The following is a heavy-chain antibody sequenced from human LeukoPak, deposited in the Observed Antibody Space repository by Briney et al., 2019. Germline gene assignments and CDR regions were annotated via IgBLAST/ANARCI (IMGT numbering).Heavy chain of an antibody. Sequence: PGGSLRLSCAASGFTFSSYGMHWVRQAPGKGLEWVAVIWYDGSYKYYADSLKGRFTISRDNSNNTLYLQMNSLRAEDTAVYYCARDAPWYFDLWGRGTLVTVSS. J-gene: IGHJ2*01. CDR3: ARDAPWYFDL. CDR2: IWYDGSYK. V-gene: IGHV3-33*01. CDR1: GFTFSSYG.